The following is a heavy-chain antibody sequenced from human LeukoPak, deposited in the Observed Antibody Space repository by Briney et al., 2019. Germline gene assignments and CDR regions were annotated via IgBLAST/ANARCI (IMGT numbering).Heavy chain of an antibody. J-gene: IGHJ6*02. Sequence: PGGSLRLSCAASGFTFSSYEMNWVRQAPGKGLEWVSYISSSGSTIYYADSVKGRFTISRDNAKNSLYLQMNSLRAEDAAVYYCARVIAAAENHYYYGMDAWGQGTTVTVSS. V-gene: IGHV3-48*03. CDR1: GFTFSSYE. D-gene: IGHD6-13*01. CDR2: ISSSGSTI. CDR3: ARVIAAAENHYYYGMDA.